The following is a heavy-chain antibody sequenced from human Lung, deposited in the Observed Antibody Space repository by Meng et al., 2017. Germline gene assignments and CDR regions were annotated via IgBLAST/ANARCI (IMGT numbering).Heavy chain of an antibody. CDR3: ARGPTTMAHDFDY. D-gene: IGHD4-11*01. CDR1: GASCVAYY. CDR2: INHSGST. V-gene: IGHV4-34*01. J-gene: IGHJ4*02. Sequence: VLHRRRGVGWLKPAWPLSPPCCACGASCVAYYSSWIRQPPGKGLECIGEINHSGSTNYNPSLESRATIPVATSPNNLSLKLSSVTAADSAVYYCARGPTTMAHDFDYWGQGTLVTVSS.